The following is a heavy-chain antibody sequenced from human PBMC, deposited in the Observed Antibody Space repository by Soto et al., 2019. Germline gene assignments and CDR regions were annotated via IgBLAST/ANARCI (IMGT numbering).Heavy chain of an antibody. CDR1: GFTFSSYS. V-gene: IGHV3-21*01. CDR3: AREEGLGYQLLYAFDI. Sequence: GGSLRLSCVASGFTFSSYSMNWVRQAPGKGLEWVSSISSSSSYIYYADSVKGRFTISRDNAKNSLYLQMNSLRAEDTAVYYCAREEGLGYQLLYAFDIWGQGTMVTVSS. CDR2: ISSSSSYI. D-gene: IGHD2-2*01. J-gene: IGHJ3*02.